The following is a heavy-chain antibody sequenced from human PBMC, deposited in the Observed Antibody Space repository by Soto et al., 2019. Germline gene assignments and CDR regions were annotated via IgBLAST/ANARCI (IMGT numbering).Heavy chain of an antibody. CDR3: ARVRYSNFPIDY. D-gene: IGHD4-4*01. CDR2: ISAYNGNT. CDR1: GYTFTSYC. V-gene: IGHV1-18*01. J-gene: IGHJ4*02. Sequence: ASVNVSCKASGYTFTSYCISWVRQAPGQGLEWMGWISAYNGNTNYAQKLQGRVTMTTDTSTSTAYMELRSLRSDDTAVYYCARVRYSNFPIDYWGQGTLVTVSS.